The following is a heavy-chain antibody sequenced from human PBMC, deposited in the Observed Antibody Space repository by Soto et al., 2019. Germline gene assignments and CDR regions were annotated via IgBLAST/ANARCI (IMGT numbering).Heavy chain of an antibody. V-gene: IGHV1-69*13. J-gene: IGHJ4*02. CDR1: GGSFSSFG. CDR3: AREGSGYNF. CDR2: IVPVFGRP. D-gene: IGHD5-12*01. Sequence: SVKVSCKASGGSFSSFGISWVRQAPGQGLEWMGGIVPVFGRPNYAQRFRGRLTTTADESTSTGYMELISLRSDDTAVYYCAREGSGYNFWGQGTQVTVSS.